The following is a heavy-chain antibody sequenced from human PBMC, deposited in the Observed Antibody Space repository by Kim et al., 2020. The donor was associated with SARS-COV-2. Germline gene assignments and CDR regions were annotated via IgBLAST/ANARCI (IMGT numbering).Heavy chain of an antibody. CDR3: ARALSGWYYFDY. CDR1: GFTFSSYG. J-gene: IGHJ4*02. CDR2: IWYDGSNK. D-gene: IGHD6-19*01. Sequence: GGSLRLSCAASGFTFSSYGMHWVRQAPGKGLEWVAVIWYDGSNKYYADSVKGRFNISRDNSKNTLYLQMNSLRAEDTAVYYCARALSGWYYFDYWGQGTLVTVSS. V-gene: IGHV3-33*01.